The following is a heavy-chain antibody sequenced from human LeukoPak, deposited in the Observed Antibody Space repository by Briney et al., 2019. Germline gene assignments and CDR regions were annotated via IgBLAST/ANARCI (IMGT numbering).Heavy chain of an antibody. J-gene: IGHJ6*02. CDR2: ISYDGSNK. CDR3: AKSFGGYDGGYYYGMDV. Sequence: PGRSLRLSCAASGFTFSSHGMHWVRQDPRKRLEWVAVISYDGSNKYYADSVKGRFTISRDNSKNTLYLQMNSLRAEDTAVYYCAKSFGGYDGGYYYGMDVWGQGTTVTVSS. D-gene: IGHD5-12*01. V-gene: IGHV3-30*18. CDR1: GFTFSSHG.